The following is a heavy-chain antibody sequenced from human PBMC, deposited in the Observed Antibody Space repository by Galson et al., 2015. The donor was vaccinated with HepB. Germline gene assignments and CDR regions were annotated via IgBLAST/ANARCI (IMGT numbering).Heavy chain of an antibody. Sequence: SLRLSCAASGFTFSSYSMNWVRQAPGKGLEWVSSISSSSSYIYYADSVKGRFTISRDNSKNTLYLQMNSLRAEDTAVYYCARDPHLPLFYDSSGYYSYYFDYWGQGTLVTVSS. D-gene: IGHD3-22*01. CDR2: ISSSSSYI. CDR1: GFTFSSYS. CDR3: ARDPHLPLFYDSSGYYSYYFDY. J-gene: IGHJ4*02. V-gene: IGHV3-21*01.